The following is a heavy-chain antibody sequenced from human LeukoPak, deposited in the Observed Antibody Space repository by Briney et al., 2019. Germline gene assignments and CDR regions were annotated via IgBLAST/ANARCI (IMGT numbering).Heavy chain of an antibody. CDR2: IYYSGST. V-gene: IGHV4-39*07. J-gene: IGHJ6*03. CDR3: ARDRGYFDSSYYYYYMDV. CDR1: GGSISSSSYY. Sequence: PSETLSLTCTVSGGSISSSSYYWGWIRQPPGKGLEWIGSIYYSGSTYYNPSLKSRVTISVDTSKNQFSLKLSSVAAADTAVYYCARDRGYFDSSYYYYYMDVWGKGTTVTISS. D-gene: IGHD3-9*01.